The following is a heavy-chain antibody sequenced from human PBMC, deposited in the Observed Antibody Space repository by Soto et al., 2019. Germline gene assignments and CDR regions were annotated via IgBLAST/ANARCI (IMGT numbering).Heavy chain of an antibody. CDR3: AKASYVSGSYRVDS. V-gene: IGHV3-23*01. Sequence: EVQLLESGGGLVQPGGSLRISCAASGFTFSNYVMTWVRQAPGRVLEWVSGISSSGGSTYYADSVKGRFTISRDNYNGMLFLHMHGLGAEDTARYYCAKASYVSGSYRVDSCGQGTLVTVSS. D-gene: IGHD3-10*01. CDR1: GFTFSNYV. CDR2: ISSSGGST. J-gene: IGHJ4*02.